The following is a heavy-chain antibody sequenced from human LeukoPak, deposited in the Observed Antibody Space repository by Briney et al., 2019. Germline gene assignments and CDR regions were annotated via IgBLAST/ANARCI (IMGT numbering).Heavy chain of an antibody. CDR3: AREERIVGAAFDY. CDR1: GFTFSDYY. D-gene: IGHD1-26*01. V-gene: IGHV3-11*01. Sequence: GGSLRLSCAASGFTFSDYYMSLIRQAPGKGLEWVSYISSSGSTIYYADSVKGRFTISRDNAKNSLYLQMNSLRAEDTAVYYCAREERIVGAAFDYWGQGTLVTVSS. CDR2: ISSSGSTI. J-gene: IGHJ4*02.